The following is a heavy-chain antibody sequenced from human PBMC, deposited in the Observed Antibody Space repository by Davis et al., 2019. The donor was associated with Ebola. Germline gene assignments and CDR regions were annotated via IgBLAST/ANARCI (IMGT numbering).Heavy chain of an antibody. J-gene: IGHJ3*02. CDR3: ATTQDDNWNDVAFDI. Sequence: MPGGSLRLSCTVSGDSISRSAYYWGWLRQRPGKGLEWIGSLLYRGRTLYNHSVKSRVTISVDTSKNQFSMNLSSVTSADTAVYYCATTQDDNWNDVAFDIWGQGTVVTVSS. D-gene: IGHD1-1*01. CDR2: LLYRGRT. CDR1: GDSISRSAYY. V-gene: IGHV4-39*07.